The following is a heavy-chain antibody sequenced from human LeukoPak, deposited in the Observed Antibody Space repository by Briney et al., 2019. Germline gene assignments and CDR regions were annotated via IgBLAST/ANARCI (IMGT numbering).Heavy chain of an antibody. CDR2: IRLGGGLT. D-gene: IGHD3-10*01. V-gene: IGHV3-23*01. CDR3: ARKITMVRGPLIKGYFDL. Sequence: GGSLRLSCSGSGFTFMNYVMAWVRQAPGKGLEWVSSIRLGGGLTHSADPVKGRFIISRDMNTLFLQMNNLRPEDTAMYYCARKITMVRGPLIKGYFDLWGRGTLVSVSS. J-gene: IGHJ2*01. CDR1: GFTFMNYV.